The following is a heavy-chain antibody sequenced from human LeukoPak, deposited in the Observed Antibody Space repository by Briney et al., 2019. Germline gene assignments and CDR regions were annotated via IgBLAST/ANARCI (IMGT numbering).Heavy chain of an antibody. J-gene: IGHJ6*02. CDR2: ILGSSSYR. CDR1: GFNYSDQH. Sequence: GGSLRLSCAASGFNYSDQHMAWIRQAPGKGLEWISYILGSSSYRNSADSVKGRFTISRDNAKNSLYLQMNSLRGEDTAVYYCARDLTASARAMDVWGQGTTVTVSS. CDR3: ARDLTASARAMDV. D-gene: IGHD2-21*02. V-gene: IGHV3-11*05.